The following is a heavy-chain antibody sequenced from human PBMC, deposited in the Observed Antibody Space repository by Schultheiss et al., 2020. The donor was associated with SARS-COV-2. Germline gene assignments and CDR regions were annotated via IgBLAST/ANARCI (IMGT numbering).Heavy chain of an antibody. D-gene: IGHD3-9*01. CDR3: ARDRQGYDILTGYYKYYYYYMDV. Sequence: GGSLRLSCAPSGFTFSNSAMHWVRQSPGKGLEWVSVIYSGGSTYYADSVKGRFTISRDNSKNTLYLQMNSLRAEDTAVYYCARDRQGYDILTGYYKYYYYYMDVWGKGTTVRLL. CDR2: IYSGGST. CDR1: GFTFSNSA. J-gene: IGHJ6*03. V-gene: IGHV3-NL1*01.